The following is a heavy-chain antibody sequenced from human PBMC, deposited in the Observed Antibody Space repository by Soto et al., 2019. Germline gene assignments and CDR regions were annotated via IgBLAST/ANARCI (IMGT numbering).Heavy chain of an antibody. CDR1: GGSVSSCRYY. CDR3: ARDFTYGSAFDP. V-gene: IGHV4-61*01. Sequence: SSETLSLTCTVSGGSVSSCRYYWSWIRQPPGKGLEWIGYIYYSGSTNYNPSLKSRVTISVDTSKNQFSLKLSSVTAADTAVYYCARDFTYGSAFDPWGKGTLVTVSS. CDR2: IYYSGST. D-gene: IGHD3-10*01. J-gene: IGHJ5*02.